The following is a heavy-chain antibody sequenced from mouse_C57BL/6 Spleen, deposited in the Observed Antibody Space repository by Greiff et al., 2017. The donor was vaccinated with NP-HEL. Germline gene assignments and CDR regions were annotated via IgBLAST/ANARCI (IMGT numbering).Heavy chain of an antibody. J-gene: IGHJ4*01. CDR1: GFTFSDYG. CDR2: SSSGSSTI. D-gene: IGHD4-1*01. Sequence: EVMLVESGGGLVKPGGSLKLSCAASGFTFSDYGMHWVRQAPEKGLEWVAYSSSGSSTIYYADTVKGRFTISRDNAKNTLFLQMTSLSAEDTAMYYCARRLTGYSYAMDYWGQGTSVTVSS. CDR3: ARRLTGYSYAMDY. V-gene: IGHV5-17*01.